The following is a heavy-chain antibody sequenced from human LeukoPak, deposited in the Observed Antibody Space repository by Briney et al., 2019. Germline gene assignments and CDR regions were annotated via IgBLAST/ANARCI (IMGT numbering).Heavy chain of an antibody. Sequence: GGSLRLSCAASGFTFSSYAMGWVRQAPGKGLEWVSAISGSGGSTYYADSVKGRFTISRDNSKNTLYLQMNSLRAEDTAVYYCAKLSRLYYDSSGYYFDYWGQGTLVTVSS. D-gene: IGHD3-22*01. CDR1: GFTFSSYA. J-gene: IGHJ4*02. V-gene: IGHV3-23*01. CDR3: AKLSRLYYDSSGYYFDY. CDR2: ISGSGGST.